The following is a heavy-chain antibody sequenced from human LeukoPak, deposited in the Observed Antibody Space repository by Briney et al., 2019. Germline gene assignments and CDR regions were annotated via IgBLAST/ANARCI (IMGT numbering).Heavy chain of an antibody. J-gene: IGHJ3*02. V-gene: IGHV1-2*02. Sequence: ASVKVSCKASGYTFIHYLLHCMRQTPGQGLEWLGWINPNSGVTRYAQKFQGRVTLTRDTAAYMELSSLKYDDTAVYYCARAVSGTLGGAFDIWGQGTAVTVSS. D-gene: IGHD1-14*01. CDR2: INPNSGVT. CDR1: GYTFIHYL. CDR3: ARAVSGTLGGAFDI.